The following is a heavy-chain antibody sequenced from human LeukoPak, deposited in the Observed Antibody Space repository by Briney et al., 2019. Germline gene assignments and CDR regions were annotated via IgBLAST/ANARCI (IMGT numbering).Heavy chain of an antibody. CDR2: IYTSGST. Sequence: SQTLSLTCTVSGGSISSGSYYWSWIRQPAGKGLEWIGRIYTSGSTNYNPSLKSRVTISVDTSKNQFSLKLSSVTAADTAVYYCARVSEVGARGDYWGQGTLVTVSS. CDR3: ARVSEVGARGDY. V-gene: IGHV4-61*02. CDR1: GGSISSGSYY. J-gene: IGHJ4*02. D-gene: IGHD1-26*01.